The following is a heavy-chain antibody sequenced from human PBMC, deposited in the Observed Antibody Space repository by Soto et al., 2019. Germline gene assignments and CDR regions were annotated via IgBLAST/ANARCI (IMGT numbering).Heavy chain of an antibody. J-gene: IGHJ1*01. CDR1: GFTFSAYS. V-gene: IGHV3-48*01. CDR2: ISSDSTSI. D-gene: IGHD2-21*01. Sequence: GGSLRLSCAASGFTFSAYSMNLVRQAPGKGLEWVSYISSDSTSIYYADSVKGRFTISRDNAKNSVYLQMNSLRAEDTAVYFCARGDHINSLLFQHWGQGTLVTVSS. CDR3: ARGDHINSLLFQH.